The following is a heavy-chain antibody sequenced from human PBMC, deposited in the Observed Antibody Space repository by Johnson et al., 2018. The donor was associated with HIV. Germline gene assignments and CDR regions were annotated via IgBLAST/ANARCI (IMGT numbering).Heavy chain of an antibody. J-gene: IGHJ3*01. CDR2: ISSSGSTI. V-gene: IGHV3-11*04. CDR1: GFTFSDYY. D-gene: IGHD1-14*01. CDR3: ATRDPTYRPGAFDL. Sequence: QEQLVESGGGLVKPGGSLRLSCAASGFTFSDYYMSWIRQAPGKGLEWISYISSSGSTIYYADSVKGRFTISRDNAKNSLYLQMNSLRAEDTAVYYCATRDPTYRPGAFDLWGQGTMVTVSS.